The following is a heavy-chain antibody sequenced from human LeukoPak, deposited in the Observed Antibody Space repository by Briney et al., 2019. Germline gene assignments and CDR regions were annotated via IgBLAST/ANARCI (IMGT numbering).Heavy chain of an antibody. J-gene: IGHJ5*02. CDR2: IYYGENT. D-gene: IGHD5-24*01. CDR3: ARGFPNIRVWLSMATIFDP. Sequence: SETQSLTCTVSGGSISSGPYYWGWIRQPPGKGLEWIGNIYYGENTYYNPSLKSRVTISIDTSKNQFYLKLSSLTAADTAVYYCARGFPNIRVWLSMATIFDPWGQGTLVTVSS. V-gene: IGHV4-39*01. CDR1: GGSISSGPYY.